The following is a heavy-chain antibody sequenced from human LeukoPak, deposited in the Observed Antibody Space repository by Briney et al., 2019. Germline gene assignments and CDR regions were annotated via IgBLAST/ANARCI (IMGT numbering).Heavy chain of an antibody. CDR2: IYYSGST. V-gene: IGHV4-59*08. CDR1: GGSISSYY. D-gene: IGHD6-19*01. J-gene: IGHJ4*02. CDR3: AFFGRGSSGNPQFDY. Sequence: SETLSLTCTVSGGSISSYYWSWIRQPPGKGLEWIGYIYYSGSTNYNPSLKSRVTISVDTSKNQFSLKLSSVTAADTAVYYCAFFGRGSSGNPQFDYWGQGTLVTVSS.